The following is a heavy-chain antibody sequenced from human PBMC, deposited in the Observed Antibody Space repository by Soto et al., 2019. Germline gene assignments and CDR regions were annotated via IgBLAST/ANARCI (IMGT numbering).Heavy chain of an antibody. CDR2: IIPIFGTA. J-gene: IGHJ6*02. D-gene: IGHD3-10*01. CDR3: ASPGSPAPGSSNSYYYYGMDV. Sequence: SVKVSCKASGGTFSSYAISWVRQPPGQGLEWMGGIIPIFGTANYAQKFQGRVTITADESTSTAYMELSSLRSEDTAVYYCASPGSPAPGSSNSYYYYGMDVWGQGTTVTVSS. V-gene: IGHV1-69*13. CDR1: GGTFSSYA.